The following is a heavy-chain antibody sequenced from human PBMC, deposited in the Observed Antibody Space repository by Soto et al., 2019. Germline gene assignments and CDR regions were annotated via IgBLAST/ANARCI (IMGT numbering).Heavy chain of an antibody. CDR2: IRSKGNDYAT. D-gene: IGHD3-3*01. CDR1: GFTFSGSA. Sequence: EVQLVESGGGLVQPGGSLKLSCAASGFTFSGSAMHWVRQASGKGLEWVGRIRSKGNDYATAYGASLKGRFTISRDDSKDKAYLHMNSLNTEDTAVYYCSRQASDFWSGKPQYDIDVWGKGTTVTVSS. CDR3: SRQASDFWSGKPQYDIDV. J-gene: IGHJ6*03. V-gene: IGHV3-73*01.